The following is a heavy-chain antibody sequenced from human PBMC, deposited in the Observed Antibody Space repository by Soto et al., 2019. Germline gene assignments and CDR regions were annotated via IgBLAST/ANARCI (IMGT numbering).Heavy chain of an antibody. Sequence: PSETLYLTCTVSAGSISSYYWTWIRHRPGKGLEWIGYIYYSGSTNYNPSLKSRVTISVDTSKNQFSLKLSSVTAADTAVYYCARDQGVGWLDPWGRGTLVTVSS. J-gene: IGHJ5*02. V-gene: IGHV4-59*01. CDR3: ARDQGVGWLDP. CDR2: IYYSGST. CDR1: AGSISSYY. D-gene: IGHD1-26*01.